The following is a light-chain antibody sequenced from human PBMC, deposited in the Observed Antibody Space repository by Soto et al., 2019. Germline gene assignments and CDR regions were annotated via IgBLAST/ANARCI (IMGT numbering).Light chain of an antibody. CDR1: QRINKY. CDR3: QQSFSTPYT. Sequence: DIQMTQSPSSLSASVGDSVTIPCRASQRINKYLNWYQQRSGRAPRLLIHTASSLHSGVPSRFSGSGSGSDFTLTISSLQPEDFATYFCQQSFSTPYTFGLWTKLEI. CDR2: TAS. J-gene: IGKJ2*01. V-gene: IGKV1-39*01.